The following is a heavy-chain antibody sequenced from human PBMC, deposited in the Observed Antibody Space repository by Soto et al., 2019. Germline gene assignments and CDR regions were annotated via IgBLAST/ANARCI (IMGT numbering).Heavy chain of an antibody. V-gene: IGHV4-31*03. J-gene: IGHJ4*02. D-gene: IGHD5-12*01. CDR2: IYYSGST. Sequence: QVQLQESGPGLVKPSQTLSLTCTVSGGSISSGGYYWSWIRQHPGKGLEWIGYIYYSGSTYYNPSLKSRVTISVDTSKNQFSLKLSSVTAADTAVYYCARDSVDGYNSPYFDYWGQGTLVTVSS. CDR3: ARDSVDGYNSPYFDY. CDR1: GGSISSGGYY.